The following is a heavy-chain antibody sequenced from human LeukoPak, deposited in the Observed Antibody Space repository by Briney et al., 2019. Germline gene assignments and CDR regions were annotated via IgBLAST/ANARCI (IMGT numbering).Heavy chain of an antibody. Sequence: GGSLRLSCAASGSTFSSYAMSWVRQAPGKGLEWVSAISGSGGSTYYADSVKGRLTISRDNSKNTLYLQMNSLRAEDTAVYYCAKEEPLYCSGGRCYSTPPYYWGQGTLVTVSS. CDR1: GSTFSSYA. CDR3: AKEEPLYCSGGRCYSTPPYY. D-gene: IGHD2-15*01. V-gene: IGHV3-23*01. CDR2: ISGSGGST. J-gene: IGHJ4*02.